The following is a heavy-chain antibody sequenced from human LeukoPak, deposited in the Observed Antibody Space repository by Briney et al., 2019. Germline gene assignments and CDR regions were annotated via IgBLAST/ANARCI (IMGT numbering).Heavy chain of an antibody. V-gene: IGHV3-7*01. CDR2: IKEDGSDK. CDR3: ARAHGAFEI. Sequence: GGSLRLSCVASGFTFSHYWMSWARQAPGKGLEWVANIKEDGSDKYYVDSVKGRFTISRDNAKNSLFLQMNSLRAEDTAVYYCARAHGAFEIWGQGTMVTVSS. J-gene: IGHJ3*02. CDR1: GFTFSHYW.